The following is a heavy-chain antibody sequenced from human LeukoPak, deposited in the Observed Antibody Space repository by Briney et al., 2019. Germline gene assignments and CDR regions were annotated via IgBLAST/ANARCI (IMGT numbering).Heavy chain of an antibody. V-gene: IGHV3-74*01. Sequence: GGSLRLSCTASGFTFRKYWLHWVRQAPGKGLVWVSRINPDDGSTSYADSVKGRFTISRDSAKSTLYLQMNSLRAEDAAVYYCARDTPRLTYYYGMDVWGQGTTVTVSS. CDR3: ARDTPRLTYYYGMDV. J-gene: IGHJ6*02. CDR1: GFTFRKYW. CDR2: INPDDGST. D-gene: IGHD3-22*01.